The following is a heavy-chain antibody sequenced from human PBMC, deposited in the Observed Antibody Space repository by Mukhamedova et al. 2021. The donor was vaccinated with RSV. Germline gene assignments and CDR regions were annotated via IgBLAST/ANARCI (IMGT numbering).Heavy chain of an antibody. CDR2: IYYSGST. J-gene: IGHJ4*02. D-gene: IGHD3-9*01. Sequence: GSIYYSGSTYYNPSLKSRVTISVDTSENHFSLRLSSVTAADTAVYYCARHFDPTLSSHIDYFDSWGQGTLVTVSS. CDR3: ARHFDPTLSSHIDYFDS. V-gene: IGHV4-39*01.